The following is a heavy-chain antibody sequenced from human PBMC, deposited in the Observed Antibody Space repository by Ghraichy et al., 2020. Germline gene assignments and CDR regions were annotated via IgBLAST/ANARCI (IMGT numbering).Heavy chain of an antibody. Sequence: SETLSLTCTVSGGSISSYYWSWIRQPPGKGLEWIGYIYYSGSTNYNPSLKSRVTISVDTSKNQFSLKLSSVTAADTAVYYCARHAIYCGGDCWHYGMDVWGQGTTVTVSS. D-gene: IGHD2-21*02. J-gene: IGHJ6*02. CDR1: GGSISSYY. CDR2: IYYSGST. V-gene: IGHV4-59*08. CDR3: ARHAIYCGGDCWHYGMDV.